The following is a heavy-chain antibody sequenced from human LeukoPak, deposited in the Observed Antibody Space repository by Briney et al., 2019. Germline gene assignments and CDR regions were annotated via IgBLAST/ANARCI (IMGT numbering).Heavy chain of an antibody. J-gene: IGHJ6*03. CDR3: ARLGYCSSTSCYWKDYYYYYYMDV. D-gene: IGHD2-2*01. V-gene: IGHV1-2*02. Sequence: ASVKVSCKASGYTFTGYYMHWVRQAPGQGLEWMGWINPNSGGTNYAQKFQGRVTMTRDTSISTAYMELSRLRSDDTAVYYCARLGYCSSTSCYWKDYYYYYYMDVWGKGTTVTVSS. CDR2: INPNSGGT. CDR1: GYTFTGYY.